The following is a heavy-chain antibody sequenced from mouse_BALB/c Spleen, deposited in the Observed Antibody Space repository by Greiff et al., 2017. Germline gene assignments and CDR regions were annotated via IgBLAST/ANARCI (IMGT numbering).Heavy chain of an antibody. CDR1: GYSITSDYA. D-gene: IGHD4-1*01. J-gene: IGHJ4*01. V-gene: IGHV3-2*02. CDR2: ISYSGST. CDR3: ARSTPNWDYAMDY. Sequence: EVKLMESGPGLVKPSQSLSLTCTVTGYSITSDYAWNWIRQFPGNKLEWMGYISYSGSTSYNPSLKSRISITRDTSKNQFFLQLNSVTTEDTATYYCARSTPNWDYAMDYWGQGTSVTVSS.